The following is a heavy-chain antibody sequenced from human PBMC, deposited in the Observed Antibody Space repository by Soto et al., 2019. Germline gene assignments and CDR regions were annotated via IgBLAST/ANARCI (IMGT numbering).Heavy chain of an antibody. J-gene: IGHJ4*02. Sequence: QVHLVQSGAEVRKPGASVKVSCKTSGYTFINYDVNWVRQAAGQGREWMGWMNPNSGNTAYAQKLQGRVTMTRDTSTGTVYMELSSLIPEDTAVYYCARAAQGDLDYWGQGTLVTVSS. CDR2: MNPNSGNT. D-gene: IGHD2-21*02. V-gene: IGHV1-8*01. CDR1: GYTFINYD. CDR3: ARAAQGDLDY.